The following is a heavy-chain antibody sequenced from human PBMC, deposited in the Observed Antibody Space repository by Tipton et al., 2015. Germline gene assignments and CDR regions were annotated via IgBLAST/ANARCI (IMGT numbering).Heavy chain of an antibody. CDR1: GYSFATYW. CDR3: ARRLPYFEWSKVYYFDY. CDR2: IFPGDSDT. V-gene: IGHV5-51*01. D-gene: IGHD3-9*01. Sequence: VQLVQSGAEVKKAGESLKISCKGSGYSFATYWIGWVRQMPGKGLEWMGIIFPGDSDTRYSPSFEGLVTISADKSTSTAYLQWSSLNASDTAVYYCARRLPYFEWSKVYYFDYWGQGSPVTVSP. J-gene: IGHJ4*02.